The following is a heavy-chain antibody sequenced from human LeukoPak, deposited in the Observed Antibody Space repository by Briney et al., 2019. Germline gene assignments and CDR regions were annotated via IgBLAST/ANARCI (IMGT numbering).Heavy chain of an antibody. CDR1: GFTFSDYY. V-gene: IGHV4-34*01. CDR3: ARGVPYGGKLYNWFDP. Sequence: PGGSLRLSCAASGFTFSDYYMSWIRQPPGKGLEWIGEINHSGSTNYNPSLKSRVTISVDTSKNQFSLKLSSVTAADTAVYYCARGVPYGGKLYNWFDPWGQGTLVTVSS. D-gene: IGHD4-23*01. CDR2: INHSGST. J-gene: IGHJ5*02.